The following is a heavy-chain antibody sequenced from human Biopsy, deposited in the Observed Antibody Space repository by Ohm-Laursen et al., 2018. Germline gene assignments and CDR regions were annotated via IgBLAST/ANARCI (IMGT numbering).Heavy chain of an antibody. CDR3: ARGSNDFGGLYFPR. V-gene: IGHV4-59*11. CDR1: GGSFTGHY. CDR2: ISYTGYT. Sequence: TLSLTCTVSGGSFTGHYWSWIRQPPGKGLEWIGHISYTGYTSYNASLKSRVTISVDTSRNHFSLRLSPLTAADTAVYYCARGSNDFGGLYFPRWGQGTLVTVSS. J-gene: IGHJ4*02. D-gene: IGHD4-23*01.